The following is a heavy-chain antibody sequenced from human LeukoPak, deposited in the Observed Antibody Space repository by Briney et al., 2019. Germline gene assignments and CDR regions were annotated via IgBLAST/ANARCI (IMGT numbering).Heavy chain of an antibody. CDR1: GFTFSSYD. Sequence: GGSLRLSCAASGFTFSSYDMHWVRQATGKGLEWVSAIGTAGDTYYPGSVKGRFTISRDHSKNTLYLQMNSLRAEDTAVYYCAKVEGGWTAAGPNFDYWGQGTLVTVSS. CDR3: AKVEGGWTAAGPNFDY. D-gene: IGHD6-13*01. J-gene: IGHJ4*02. V-gene: IGHV3-13*01. CDR2: IGTAGDT.